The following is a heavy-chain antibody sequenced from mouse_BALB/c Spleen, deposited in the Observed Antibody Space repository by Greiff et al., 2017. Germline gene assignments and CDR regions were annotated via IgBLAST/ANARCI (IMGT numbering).Heavy chain of an antibody. J-gene: IGHJ4*01. CDR1: GFNFKDTY. D-gene: IGHD1-1*01. CDR3: ASPMYYYGSSPFYYAMDY. CDR2: IDPANGNT. Sequence: VQLQQSGAELVKPGASVKLSCTASGFNFKDTYMHWVQQRPEQGLEWMGWIDPANGNTKYDPKFQGQATITADTSSNTAYLQLSSLTSEDTAVYYCASPMYYYGSSPFYYAMDYWGQGTSVTVSS. V-gene: IGHV14-3*02.